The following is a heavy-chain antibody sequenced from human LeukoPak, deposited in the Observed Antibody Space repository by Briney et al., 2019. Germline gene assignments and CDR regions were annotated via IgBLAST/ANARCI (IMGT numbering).Heavy chain of an antibody. J-gene: IGHJ5*02. CDR3: ARDSVVVVATGWFDP. Sequence: GGSLRLSCAASGFTFSSYAMHWVRQAPGKGLEWVAVISYDGSNKYYADSVKGRFTISRDNSKNTLYLQMNSLRAEDTAVYYCARDSVVVVATGWFDPWGQGTLVTVSS. CDR2: ISYDGSNK. V-gene: IGHV3-30-3*01. D-gene: IGHD2-15*01. CDR1: GFTFSSYA.